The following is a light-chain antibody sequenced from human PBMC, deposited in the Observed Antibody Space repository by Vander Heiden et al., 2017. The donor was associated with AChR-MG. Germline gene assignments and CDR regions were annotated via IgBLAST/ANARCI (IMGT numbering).Light chain of an antibody. V-gene: IGKV3-15*01. CDR1: NSISTN. CDR2: GAS. Sequence: EIVMTQSPATLSVSPGEGATLSCRASNSISTNLAWYQQKPGQAPTLLIYGASTRASGVPARFSGSGSGTDFTLTISSLQSEDFGVYYCQQYNDWPPLTFGGGTKVEIK. CDR3: QQYNDWPPLT. J-gene: IGKJ4*01.